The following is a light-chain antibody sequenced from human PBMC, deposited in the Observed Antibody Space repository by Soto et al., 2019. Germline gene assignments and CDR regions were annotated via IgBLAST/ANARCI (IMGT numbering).Light chain of an antibody. J-gene: IGKJ3*01. CDR3: QHRSNWPL. Sequence: EIVLTQSPATLSLSPGERATLSCRASQSISSYLAWYQQKPGQAPRLLIYDASNRATGIPARFSGSGSGTDFTLTISSLESEDFEVYYCQHRSNWPLFGPGTKVDIK. V-gene: IGKV3-11*01. CDR1: QSISSY. CDR2: DAS.